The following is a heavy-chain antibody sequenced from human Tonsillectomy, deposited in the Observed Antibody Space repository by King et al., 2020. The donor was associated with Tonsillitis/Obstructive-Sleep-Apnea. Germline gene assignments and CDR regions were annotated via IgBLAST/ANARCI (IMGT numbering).Heavy chain of an antibody. CDR2: IYYSGST. D-gene: IGHD1-26*01. V-gene: IGHV4-39*01. Sequence: QLQESGPGLVKPSETLSLTCTVSGGSISSSSYYWGWIRQPPGKGLEWIGTIYYSGSTYYNPSLKSRVTISVDTSKNQFSLKLSSVTAADTAVYYWSGRGRSYPDWYLGSLGRGTLVTVSS. CDR1: GGSISSSSYY. CDR3: SGRGRSYPDWYLGS. J-gene: IGHJ2*01.